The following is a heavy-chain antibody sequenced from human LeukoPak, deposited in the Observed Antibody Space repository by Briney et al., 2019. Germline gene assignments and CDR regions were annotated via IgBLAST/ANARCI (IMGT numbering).Heavy chain of an antibody. D-gene: IGHD3-9*01. V-gene: IGHV1-2*02. Sequence: GASVKVSCKASGYTFTGYYMHWVRQAPGQGLEWMRWINPNSGGTNYAQKFQGRVTMTRDTSISTAYMELSRLRSDDTAVYYCARDPGHYDILTGYYHGIDYWGQGTLVTVSS. J-gene: IGHJ4*02. CDR1: GYTFTGYY. CDR2: INPNSGGT. CDR3: ARDPGHYDILTGYYHGIDY.